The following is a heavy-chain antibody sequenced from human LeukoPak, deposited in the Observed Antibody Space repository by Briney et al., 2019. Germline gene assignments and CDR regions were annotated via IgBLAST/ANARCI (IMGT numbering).Heavy chain of an antibody. CDR1: GGSISSSSYF. CDR3: ARGLTIFGVVTY. D-gene: IGHD3-3*01. J-gene: IGHJ4*02. CDR2: IYYSGST. Sequence: SETLSLTCTVSGGSISSSSYFWGWIRQPPGKGLEWIGSIYYSGSTYYNPSLKSRVTISVDTSKNQFSLKLSSVTAADTAVYYCARGLTIFGVVTYWGQGTLVTVS. V-gene: IGHV4-39*01.